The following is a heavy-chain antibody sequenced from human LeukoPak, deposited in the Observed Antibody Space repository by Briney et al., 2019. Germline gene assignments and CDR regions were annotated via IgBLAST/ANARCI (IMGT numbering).Heavy chain of an antibody. CDR3: AKDRDPYSSGTWDS. Sequence: GGSLRLSCIASGFTFNKYGMHWVRQAPGKGLEWVAVRSDDGSAQHYADSVRGRFTISRDNSKDTLSLQMNSLRPEDTAMYFCAKDRDPYSSGTWDSWGQGTLVIVSS. CDR2: RSDDGSAQ. CDR1: GFTFNKYG. J-gene: IGHJ1*01. V-gene: IGHV3-30*18. D-gene: IGHD3-22*01.